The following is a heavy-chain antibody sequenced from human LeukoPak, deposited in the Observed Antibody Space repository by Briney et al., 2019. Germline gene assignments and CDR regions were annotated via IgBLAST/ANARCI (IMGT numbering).Heavy chain of an antibody. V-gene: IGHV3-48*04. CDR2: IDASSEII. D-gene: IGHD2-15*01. CDR1: GFTFSTYT. CDR3: ARDPEDIDY. J-gene: IGHJ4*02. Sequence: PGGSLRLSCAASGFTFSTYTMNWVRQAPGKGLEWISYIDASSEIIHYADSVKGRFTISRDNAKNSLYLQMNRLRVEDTAIYYCARDPEDIDYWGQGTLVTVSS.